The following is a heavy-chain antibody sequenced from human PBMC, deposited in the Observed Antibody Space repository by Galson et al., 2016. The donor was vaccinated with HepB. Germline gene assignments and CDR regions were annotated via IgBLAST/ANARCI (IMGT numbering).Heavy chain of an antibody. CDR3: VYSVTYVGHSFEI. V-gene: IGHV3-30*04. J-gene: IGHJ3*02. CDR1: TSTFSTYA. Sequence: SLRLSCAASTSTFSTYAMHWVRQAPGKGLEWVAVISYDGRNKYYADYVKGRFTISRDNSKNTLYLQMDSLRAEDRAVYYCVYSVTYVGHSFEIWGQGTMVTVSS. D-gene: IGHD4-23*01. CDR2: ISYDGRNK.